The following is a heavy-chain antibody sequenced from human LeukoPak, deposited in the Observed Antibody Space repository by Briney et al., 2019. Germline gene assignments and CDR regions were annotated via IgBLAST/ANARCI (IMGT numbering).Heavy chain of an antibody. Sequence: GASVKVSCKASGYSFTSFPIIWVRQAPGQGLEWMGWISAYNGNTNYAQKLQGRATMTTDTSTSTAFMELRSLTSDDTAVYYCARVMGGSYLDYWGQGTLVIVSS. CDR1: GYSFTSFP. CDR3: ARVMGGSYLDY. V-gene: IGHV1-18*01. J-gene: IGHJ4*02. D-gene: IGHD3-16*02. CDR2: ISAYNGNT.